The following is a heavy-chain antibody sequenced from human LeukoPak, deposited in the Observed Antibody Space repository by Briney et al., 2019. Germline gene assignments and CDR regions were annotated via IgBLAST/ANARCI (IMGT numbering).Heavy chain of an antibody. CDR1: GFTFSSFA. CDR3: AKDRSCSGSSCNVGS. CDR2: ISGSGGST. D-gene: IGHD2-2*01. J-gene: IGHJ3*01. V-gene: IGHV3-23*01. Sequence: PGGSLRLSCAASGFTFSSFAMSWVRQAPGKGLEWVSAISGSGGSTYYADYVKGRFTISRDNSKNTLFLQMNSLRAEDTAVYYCAKDRSCSGSSCNVGSWGQGTMVTVSS.